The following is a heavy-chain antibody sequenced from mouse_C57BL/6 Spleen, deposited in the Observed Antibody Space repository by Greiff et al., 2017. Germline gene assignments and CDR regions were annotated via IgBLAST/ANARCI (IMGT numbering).Heavy chain of an antibody. V-gene: IGHV2-2*01. CDR3: ARGTVFFAY. D-gene: IGHD3-3*01. J-gene: IGHJ3*01. Sequence: VQLVESGPGLVQPSQSLSITCTVSGFSLTSYGVHWVRQSPGKGLEWLGVIWSGGSTDYNAAFISRLSISKDNSKSQVFFKMNSLQADDTAIYYCARGTVFFAYWGQGTLVTVSA. CDR2: IWSGGST. CDR1: GFSLTSYG.